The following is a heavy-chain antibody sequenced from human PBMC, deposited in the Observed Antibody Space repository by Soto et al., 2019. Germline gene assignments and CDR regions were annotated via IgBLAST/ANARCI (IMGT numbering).Heavy chain of an antibody. D-gene: IGHD3-22*01. CDR2: IIPIFGTA. V-gene: IGHV1-69*13. J-gene: IGHJ6*02. Sequence: SVKVSCKASGGTFSSYAISWVRQAPGQGLEWMGGIIPIFGTANYAQKFQGRVTITADESTSTAYMELSSLRSEDTAVYYCARFYYDSSGYLPSPYYYYYGMDVWGQGTTVTVSS. CDR1: GGTFSSYA. CDR3: ARFYYDSSGYLPSPYYYYYGMDV.